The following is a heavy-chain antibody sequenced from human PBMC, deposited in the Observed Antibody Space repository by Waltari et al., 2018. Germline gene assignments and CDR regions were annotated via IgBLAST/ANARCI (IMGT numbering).Heavy chain of an antibody. D-gene: IGHD6-19*01. CDR3: ARGGSSGWYAEYFQH. J-gene: IGHJ1*01. CDR1: GGSISSSSYY. Sequence: QVQLQESGPGLVKPSETLSLTCTVSGGSISSSSYYWSWIRQPPGKGLEWLGEINHSGSTNYNPSLKSRFTISVDTSKNQFSLKLSSVTAADTAVYYCARGGSSGWYAEYFQHWGQGTLVTVSS. CDR2: INHSGST. V-gene: IGHV4-39*07.